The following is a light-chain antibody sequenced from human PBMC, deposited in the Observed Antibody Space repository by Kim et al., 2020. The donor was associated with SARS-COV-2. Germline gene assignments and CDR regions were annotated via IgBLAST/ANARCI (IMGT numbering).Light chain of an antibody. V-gene: IGLV3-1*01. CDR3: QAWDRRTSTWV. J-gene: IGLJ3*02. Sequence: AGNTASVTGFGYEFGNKYVCSYQQKPGTSPVLVIYQDNKWPSGIPGRFSGSNSGNTATLTISGTQALDEAVYYCQAWDRRTSTWVFGGGTQLTVL. CDR1: EFGNKY. CDR2: QDN.